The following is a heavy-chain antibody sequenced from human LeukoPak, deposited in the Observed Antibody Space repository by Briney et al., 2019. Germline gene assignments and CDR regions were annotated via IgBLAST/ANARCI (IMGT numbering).Heavy chain of an antibody. D-gene: IGHD2-2*02. J-gene: IGHJ3*02. V-gene: IGHV5-51*01. CDR3: ARPSLHCSSTSCYTRHDAFDI. Sequence: GESLKICCKGSGYSFTSYWIGWVRQMPGKGLEWMGIIYPGDSDTRYSPSFQGQVTISADKSISTAYLQWSSLKASDTAMYYCARPSLHCSSTSCYTRHDAFDIWGQGTMVTVSS. CDR2: IYPGDSDT. CDR1: GYSFTSYW.